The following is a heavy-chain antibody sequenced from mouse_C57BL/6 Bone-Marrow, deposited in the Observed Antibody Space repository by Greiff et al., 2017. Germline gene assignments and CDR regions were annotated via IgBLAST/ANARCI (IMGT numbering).Heavy chain of an antibody. D-gene: IGHD2-2*01. V-gene: IGHV14-4*01. CDR1: GFNIKDDY. J-gene: IGHJ2*01. CDR3: TTDLVTSVVDFDY. Sequence: EVQLVESGAELVRPGASVKLSCTASGFNIKDDYMHWVPQRPEQGLEWIGWIDPENGDTEYASKVQGKATITADTASNTAYLQLSSLTSEDTAVYYCTTDLVTSVVDFDYWGQGTTLTVSS. CDR2: IDPENGDT.